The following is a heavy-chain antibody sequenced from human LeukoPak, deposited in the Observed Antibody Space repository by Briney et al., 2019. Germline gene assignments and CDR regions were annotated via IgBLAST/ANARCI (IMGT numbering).Heavy chain of an antibody. CDR2: IKQDGSEK. CDR3: AKPYSSSWYGGGYYFDY. J-gene: IGHJ4*02. CDR1: GFTFSSYW. D-gene: IGHD6-13*01. V-gene: IGHV3-7*01. Sequence: GGSLRLSCAASGFTFSSYWMSWVRQAPGKGLEWVANIKQDGSEKYYVDSVKGRFTISRDNAKNSLYLQMNSLRAEDTAVYYCAKPYSSSWYGGGYYFDYWGQGTLVTVSS.